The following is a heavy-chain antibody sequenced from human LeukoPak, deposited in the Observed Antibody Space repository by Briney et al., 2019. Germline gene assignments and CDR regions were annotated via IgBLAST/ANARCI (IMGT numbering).Heavy chain of an antibody. CDR2: INPSGGST. CDR3: ASMVRGVNALELNY. V-gene: IGHV1-46*01. J-gene: IGHJ4*02. CDR1: GYTFTNYY. D-gene: IGHD3-10*01. Sequence: ASVKVSCKASGYTFTNYYIHWVRQAPGQGLECMGIINPSGGSTSYAQKFQGRVTMTRDMSTSTVYMELRSLRSDDTAVYYCASMVRGVNALELNYWGQGTLVTVSS.